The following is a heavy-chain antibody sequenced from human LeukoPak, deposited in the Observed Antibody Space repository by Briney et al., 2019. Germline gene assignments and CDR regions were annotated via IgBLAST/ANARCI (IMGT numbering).Heavy chain of an antibody. V-gene: IGHV3-23*01. J-gene: IGHJ3*02. CDR2: ISGSGVST. Sequence: GGSLRLSCAASGFTFSSYATSWVRQAPGKGLEWVSAISGSGVSTYYADSVKGRFTISRDNSKNTLYLQMNSLRAEDTAVYYCAKVKFGGDGAFDIWGRGTMVTVSS. CDR3: AKVKFGGDGAFDI. D-gene: IGHD4-17*01. CDR1: GFTFSSYA.